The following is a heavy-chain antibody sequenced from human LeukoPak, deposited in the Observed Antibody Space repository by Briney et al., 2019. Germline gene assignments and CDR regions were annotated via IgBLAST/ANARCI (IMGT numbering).Heavy chain of an antibody. D-gene: IGHD2-2*01. V-gene: IGHV1-2*04. CDR2: INPNSGGT. Sequence: ASVKVSCKASGYTFTGYYMHWVRQAPGQGLEWMGWINPNSGGTNYAQKFQGWVTMTRDTSISTAYMELSRLRSDDTAVYYCARVLVPAAKVGAFDIWGQGTMVTVSS. J-gene: IGHJ3*02. CDR1: GYTFTGYY. CDR3: ARVLVPAAKVGAFDI.